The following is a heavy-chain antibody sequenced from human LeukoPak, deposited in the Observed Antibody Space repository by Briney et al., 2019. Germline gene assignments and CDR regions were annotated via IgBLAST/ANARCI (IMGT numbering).Heavy chain of an antibody. Sequence: GGSLRLSCAASGFTFSSHWMHWVRQAPGKGLVWVSRISTDGSSTNSADSVKGRFTISRDNAKNTLYLQMNSLRAEDTAVYYCVREYSSSSGRAFDIWGQGTMVTVSP. D-gene: IGHD6-6*01. V-gene: IGHV3-74*01. J-gene: IGHJ3*02. CDR2: ISTDGSST. CDR1: GFTFSSHW. CDR3: VREYSSSSGRAFDI.